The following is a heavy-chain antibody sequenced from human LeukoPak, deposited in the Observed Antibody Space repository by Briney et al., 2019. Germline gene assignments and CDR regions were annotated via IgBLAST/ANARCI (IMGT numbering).Heavy chain of an antibody. CDR2: IYYSGSA. CDR3: ARRPAIYTAMVSYCFDY. Sequence: SETLSLTCTVSGGSISTSSYYWGWIRQPPGKGLEWIGIIYYSGSAYQNPSLKSRVTISVDTSKNQFSLKLSSVTAADTAVYYCARRPAIYTAMVSYCFDYWGQGTLVTVSS. CDR1: GGSISTSSYY. J-gene: IGHJ4*02. D-gene: IGHD5-18*01. V-gene: IGHV4-39*01.